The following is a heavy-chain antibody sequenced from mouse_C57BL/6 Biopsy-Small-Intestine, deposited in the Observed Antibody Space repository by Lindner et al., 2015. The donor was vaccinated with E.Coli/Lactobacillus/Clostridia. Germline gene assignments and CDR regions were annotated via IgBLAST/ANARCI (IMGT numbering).Heavy chain of an antibody. CDR1: GYAFSSYW. V-gene: IGHV1-80*01. CDR3: ARSPSPYFDY. Sequence: QLESGPELVKPGASVKISCKASGYAFSSYWMNWVKQRPGKGLEWIGQIYPGDGDTNYNGKFKGKATLTADKSSSTAYMQLSSLTSEDSAVYFCARSPSPYFDYWGQGTTLTVSS. CDR2: IYPGDGDT. D-gene: IGHD6-1*01. J-gene: IGHJ2*01.